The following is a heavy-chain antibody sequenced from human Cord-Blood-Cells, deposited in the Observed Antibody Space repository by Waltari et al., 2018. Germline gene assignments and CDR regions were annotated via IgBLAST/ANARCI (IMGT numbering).Heavy chain of an antibody. J-gene: IGHJ3*02. Sequence: QVQLVQSGAEVKKPGSSVKVSCKASGGTFSRYAISWVRQAPGQGLEWMGGIIPSCGTANYAQKFQGRVTITPDESTSTAYMELSSLRSEDTAVYYCATRGLISGDRNAFDIWGQGTMVTVSS. D-gene: IGHD2-21*02. V-gene: IGHV1-69*01. CDR2: IIPSCGTA. CDR1: GGTFSRYA. CDR3: ATRGLISGDRNAFDI.